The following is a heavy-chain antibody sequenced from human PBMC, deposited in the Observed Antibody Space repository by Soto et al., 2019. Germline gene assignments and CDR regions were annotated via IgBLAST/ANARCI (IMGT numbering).Heavy chain of an antibody. CDR1: GGTFSSYA. CDR3: AGDYGDSNWFDP. Sequence: SVKVSCKASGGTFSSYAISWVRQAPGQGLEWMGGIIPIFGTANYAQKFQGRVTITADESTSTAYMELSSLRSEDTAVYYCAGDYGDSNWFDPWGQGTLVTVSS. J-gene: IGHJ5*02. V-gene: IGHV1-69*13. CDR2: IIPIFGTA. D-gene: IGHD4-17*01.